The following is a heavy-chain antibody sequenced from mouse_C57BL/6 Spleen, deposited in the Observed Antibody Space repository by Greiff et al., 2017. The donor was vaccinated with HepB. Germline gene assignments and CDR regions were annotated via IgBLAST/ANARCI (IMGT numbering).Heavy chain of an antibody. CDR3: ARDHYYYGSSYVGAMDY. CDR2: INYDGSST. CDR1: GFTFSDYY. V-gene: IGHV5-16*01. J-gene: IGHJ4*01. D-gene: IGHD1-1*01. Sequence: EVMLVESEGGLVQHGCSMKLSCTASGFTFSDYYMAWVRQVPEKGLEWVANINYDGSSTYYLDSLKSRFIISRDNAKNILYLQMSSLKSEDTATYYCARDHYYYGSSYVGAMDYWGQGTSVTVSS.